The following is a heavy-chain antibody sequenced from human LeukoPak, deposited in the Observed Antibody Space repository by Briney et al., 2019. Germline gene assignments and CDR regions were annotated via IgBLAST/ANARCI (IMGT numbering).Heavy chain of an antibody. V-gene: IGHV1-69*06. Sequence: ASVKVSCKAPGGTFSSYAIRWVRQAPGQGLEWMGGIIPIFGTANYAQKFQGRVTITADKSTSAAYMELSSLRSEDTAVYYCARIYGSGSYRRYDYYYYYYMDVWGKGTTVTVSS. CDR2: IIPIFGTA. CDR1: GGTFSSYA. D-gene: IGHD3-10*01. J-gene: IGHJ6*03. CDR3: ARIYGSGSYRRYDYYYYYYMDV.